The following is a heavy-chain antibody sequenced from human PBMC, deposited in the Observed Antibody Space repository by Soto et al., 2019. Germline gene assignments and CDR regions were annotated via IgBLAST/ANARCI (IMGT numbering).Heavy chain of an antibody. V-gene: IGHV3-43*01. CDR3: AKDRTHSGSYYYFDY. Sequence: DVQLVESGGVVVQPGGSLRLSCAASGFTFDDYTMHWVRQAPGKGLEWVSLISWDGGSTYYADSVKGRFTISRDNSKNSLYLQMNSLRTEDTALYYCAKDRTHSGSYYYFDYWGQGTLVTVSS. D-gene: IGHD1-26*01. J-gene: IGHJ4*02. CDR1: GFTFDDYT. CDR2: ISWDGGST.